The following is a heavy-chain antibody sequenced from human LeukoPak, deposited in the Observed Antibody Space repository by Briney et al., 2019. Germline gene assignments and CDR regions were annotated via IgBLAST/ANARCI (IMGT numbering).Heavy chain of an antibody. Sequence: GGSLRLSCAASGFTFSSYAMHWVRQAPGKGLEWVAVISYDGSNKYYADSVKGRFTISRDNSKNTLYLQMNSLRAEDTAVYYCARDALVGARRPKGPGDYWGQGTLVTVSS. CDR3: ARDALVGARRPKGPGDY. CDR2: ISYDGSNK. V-gene: IGHV3-30-3*01. CDR1: GFTFSSYA. J-gene: IGHJ4*02. D-gene: IGHD1-26*01.